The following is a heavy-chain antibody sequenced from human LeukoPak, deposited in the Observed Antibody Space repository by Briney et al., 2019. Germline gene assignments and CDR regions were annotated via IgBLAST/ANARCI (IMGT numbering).Heavy chain of an antibody. CDR2: ISSSSSYI. V-gene: IGHV3-21*01. Sequence: PGGSLRLSCAASGFTVSSNYMSWVRQAPGKGLEWVSSISSSSSYIYYADSVKGRFTISRDNAENSLYLQMNSLRAEDTAVYYCARDGFLGLSPVPDYWGQGTLVTVSS. D-gene: IGHD2/OR15-2a*01. CDR3: ARDGFLGLSPVPDY. CDR1: GFTVSSNY. J-gene: IGHJ4*02.